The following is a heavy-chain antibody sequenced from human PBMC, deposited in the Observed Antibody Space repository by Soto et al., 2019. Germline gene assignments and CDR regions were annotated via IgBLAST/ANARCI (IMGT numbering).Heavy chain of an antibody. CDR1: GYTFTSYG. V-gene: IGHV1-18*01. Sequence: QVQLVQSGAEVKKPGASVKVSCKASGYTFTSYGISWVRQAPGQGLEWMGWISAYNGNTNYAQKLQGRFTMTTVTATSTAYMERRSLRSDDTAVYYCATLPLDDYGDYVDYWGQGTLVTVSS. D-gene: IGHD4-17*01. CDR3: ATLPLDDYGDYVDY. CDR2: ISAYNGNT. J-gene: IGHJ4*02.